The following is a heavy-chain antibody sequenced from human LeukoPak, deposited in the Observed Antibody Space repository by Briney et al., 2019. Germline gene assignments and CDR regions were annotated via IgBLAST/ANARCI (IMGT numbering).Heavy chain of an antibody. V-gene: IGHV3-7*01. Sequence: GGSLRLSCAASGFTFRTSWMSWVRQAPGKGLEWVANIKQDGSEKYYVDSVKGRFTISRDNAKNSLYLQMNSLRAEDTAVYYCARESWRYGFWSGNDWGQGTLVTVSS. CDR3: ARESWRYGFWSGND. CDR2: IKQDGSEK. D-gene: IGHD3-3*01. J-gene: IGHJ4*02. CDR1: GFTFRTSW.